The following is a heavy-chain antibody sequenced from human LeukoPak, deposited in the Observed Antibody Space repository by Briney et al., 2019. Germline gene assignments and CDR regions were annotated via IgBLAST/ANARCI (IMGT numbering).Heavy chain of an antibody. CDR1: GGSISSGGYS. D-gene: IGHD3-22*01. Sequence: SETLSLTCTVPGGSISSGGYSWSWIRQPPGKGLEWIGYIYHSGSTYYNPSLKSRVTISVDRSKNQFSLKLSSVTAADTAVYYCARETEYYYDSSGYYYEYYFDYWGQGTLVTVSS. J-gene: IGHJ4*02. CDR3: ARETEYYYDSSGYYYEYYFDY. CDR2: IYHSGST. V-gene: IGHV4-30-2*01.